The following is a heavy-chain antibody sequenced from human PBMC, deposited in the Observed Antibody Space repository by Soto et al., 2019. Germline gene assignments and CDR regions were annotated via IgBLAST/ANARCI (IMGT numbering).Heavy chain of an antibody. D-gene: IGHD3-16*01. CDR1: GYSLSARGVG. V-gene: IGHV2-5*01. CDR3: THSPWGAAPDY. J-gene: IGHJ4*02. Sequence: SGPTLVNPTQTLTMTCSFSGYSLSARGVGVGWIRQPPGKALDWLALIYRNDDKRYSPSPKSRLTVTGDNSKNQVVLPMTDMDPVDTATYYCTHSPWGAAPDYWGQGAPVTVSS. CDR2: IYRNDDK.